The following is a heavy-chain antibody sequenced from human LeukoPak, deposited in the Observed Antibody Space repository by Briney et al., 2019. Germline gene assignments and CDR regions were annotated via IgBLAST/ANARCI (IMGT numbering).Heavy chain of an antibody. D-gene: IGHD2-2*01. CDR2: IIGGAGST. J-gene: IGHJ4*02. CDR3: AHGAMYQLDY. CDR1: GFTFSNHG. Sequence: PGGSLRLSCAASGFTFSNHGMNWVRQAPGKGLEWVSGIIGGAGSTYYADSVKGRFTISGDNSRNTLFLQMNSLRAEDTAVYYCAHGAMYQLDYWGQGTLVTVSS. V-gene: IGHV3-23*01.